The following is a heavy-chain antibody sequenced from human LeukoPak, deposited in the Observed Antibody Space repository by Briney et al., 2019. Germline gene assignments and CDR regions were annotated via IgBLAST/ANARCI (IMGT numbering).Heavy chain of an antibody. V-gene: IGHV3-74*01. Sequence: GGSLRLSCAASGLTFSNYWMHWVRQAPGKGLVWVSRINSDGSSTSYADSVKGRFTISRDNAKNTLYLQMNSLRAEDTAVYYCARVSSGSYFGYYYYYMDVWGKGTTVTVSS. D-gene: IGHD1-26*01. CDR1: GLTFSNYW. J-gene: IGHJ6*03. CDR2: INSDGSST. CDR3: ARVSSGSYFGYYYYYMDV.